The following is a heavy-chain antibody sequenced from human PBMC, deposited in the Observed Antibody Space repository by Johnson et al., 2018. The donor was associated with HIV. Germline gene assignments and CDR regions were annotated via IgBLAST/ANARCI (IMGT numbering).Heavy chain of an antibody. Sequence: QEKLVESGGGVVQPGRSLRLSCAASGFTFSSYPMHWVRQAPGKGLEWVAIISYDGGSKYYADSVKGRFTVSRDNSKNTLYLQMNSLRTDDTAVYYCAKEYRQQGVGAFDIWGQGTMVTVSS. CDR3: AKEYRQQGVGAFDI. CDR1: GFTFSSYP. J-gene: IGHJ3*02. CDR2: ISYDGGSK. V-gene: IGHV3-30*04. D-gene: IGHD3-10*01.